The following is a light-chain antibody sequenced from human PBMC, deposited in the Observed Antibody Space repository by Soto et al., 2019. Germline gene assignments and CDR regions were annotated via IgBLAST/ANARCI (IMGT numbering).Light chain of an antibody. Sequence: QSVLTQPPSVSAAPGQKVTISCSGSTSNIGNNYVSWFQQLPGTAPKLLIYENDKRPSGIPDRFSGSTSGTSATLGITGLQTGDEADYYCGTWVISLSGYVFATGTKVTVL. V-gene: IGLV1-51*02. CDR3: GTWVISLSGYV. J-gene: IGLJ1*01. CDR2: END. CDR1: TSNIGNNY.